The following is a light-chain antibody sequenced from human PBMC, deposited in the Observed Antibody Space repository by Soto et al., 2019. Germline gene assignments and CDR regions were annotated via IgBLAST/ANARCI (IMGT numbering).Light chain of an antibody. CDR2: DAS. Sequence: IVLTQSPGTLSLAPLERSSLPFSASQTGSNSYLAWYQQKSAQAPRLLIYDASNRATGIPARFSGSGSETDFTLTISSLEPGDFAVYYCQQRSNWPLTFGQGTRLEI. CDR1: QTGSNSY. V-gene: IGKV3D-20*02. J-gene: IGKJ5*01. CDR3: QQRSNWPLT.